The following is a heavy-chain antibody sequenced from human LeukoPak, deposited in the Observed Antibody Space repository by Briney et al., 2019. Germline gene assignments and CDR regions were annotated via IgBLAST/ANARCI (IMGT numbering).Heavy chain of an antibody. J-gene: IGHJ4*02. V-gene: IGHV4-59*01. Sequence: PSETLSLTCTVSGGSISSYYWSWIRQPPGKGLEWIGNIYYSGSTNYNPSLKSRVTISVDTSKNQFSLKLSSVTAADTAVYYCARELLGYSYGFFDYWGQGTLVTVSS. CDR3: ARELLGYSYGFFDY. CDR2: IYYSGST. D-gene: IGHD5-18*01. CDR1: GGSISSYY.